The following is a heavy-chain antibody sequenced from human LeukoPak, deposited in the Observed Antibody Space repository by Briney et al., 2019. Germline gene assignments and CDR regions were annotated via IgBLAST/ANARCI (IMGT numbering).Heavy chain of an antibody. Sequence: ASVKVSCKASRYTFTSYYMNWVRQAPGQGLEWMGITNPSGGSTSYAQKFQGRVTMTRDTSTSTVYMELSSLRSEDTAVYYCARYCSSTSCSPQDYGMDVWGQGTTVTVSS. CDR2: TNPSGGST. J-gene: IGHJ6*02. CDR1: RYTFTSYY. D-gene: IGHD2-2*01. CDR3: ARYCSSTSCSPQDYGMDV. V-gene: IGHV1-46*01.